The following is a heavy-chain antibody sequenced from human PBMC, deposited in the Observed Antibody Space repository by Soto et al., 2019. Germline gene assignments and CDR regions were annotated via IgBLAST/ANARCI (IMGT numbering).Heavy chain of an antibody. CDR1: GGSISSGDYY. CDR2: IYYSGST. V-gene: IGHV4-30-4*01. CDR3: ARSFLEWLTTYDY. Sequence: PSGTLSLTCTVSGGSISSGDYYWSWIRQPPGKGLEWIGYIYYSGSTYYNPSLKSRVTISVDTSKNQFSLKLSSVTAADTAVYYCARSFLEWLTTYDYWGQGTLVTSPQ. J-gene: IGHJ4*02. D-gene: IGHD3-3*01.